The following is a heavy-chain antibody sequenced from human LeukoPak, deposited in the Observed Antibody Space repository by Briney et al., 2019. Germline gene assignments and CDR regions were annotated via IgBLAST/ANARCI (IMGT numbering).Heavy chain of an antibody. D-gene: IGHD6-13*01. V-gene: IGHV3-9*01. Sequence: PGGSLRLSCAASGFTFSSYSMHWVRQAPGKGLEWVSGISWNSGSIGYADSVKGRFTISRDNAKNSLYLQMNSLRAEDTALYYCAKADPSSWGPNYWGQGTLVTVSS. CDR2: ISWNSGSI. CDR1: GFTFSSYS. CDR3: AKADPSSWGPNY. J-gene: IGHJ4*02.